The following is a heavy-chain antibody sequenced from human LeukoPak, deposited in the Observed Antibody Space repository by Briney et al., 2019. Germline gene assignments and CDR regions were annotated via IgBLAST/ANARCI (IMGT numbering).Heavy chain of an antibody. Sequence: ASVKVSCKVSGYTLTELSMHWVRQAPGKGLEWMGGFDPEDGETIYAQKFQGRVTMTEDTSTDTAYMELSSLRSEDTAVYYCARSPYTYGSLFYLDNWGQGTLVTVSS. D-gene: IGHD5-18*01. CDR2: FDPEDGET. CDR3: ARSPYTYGSLFYLDN. V-gene: IGHV1-24*01. J-gene: IGHJ4*02. CDR1: GYTLTELS.